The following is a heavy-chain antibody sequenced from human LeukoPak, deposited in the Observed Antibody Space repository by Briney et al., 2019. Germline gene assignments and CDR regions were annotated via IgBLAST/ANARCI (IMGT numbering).Heavy chain of an antibody. CDR2: MNPNSGNT. V-gene: IGHV1-8*01. CDR1: GYTFTSYD. J-gene: IGHJ5*02. CDR3: ARYYDLLTGPLNWFDP. D-gene: IGHD3-9*01. Sequence: ASVKVSCKASGYTFTSYDINWVRQATGQGLEWMGWMNPNSGNTGYAQRFQGRVNMTRDTSISTAYMELSSLRSEDTAVYYCARYYDLLTGPLNWFDPWGQGPLVTVSS.